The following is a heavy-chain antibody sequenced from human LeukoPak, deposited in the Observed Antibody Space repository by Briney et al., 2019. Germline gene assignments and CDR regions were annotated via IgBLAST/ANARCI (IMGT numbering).Heavy chain of an antibody. J-gene: IGHJ4*02. D-gene: IGHD3-3*01. CDR2: MNPNSGNT. CDR3: ARGRPRISGRGFWRWIATTGYYFDY. CDR1: GYTFTSYD. Sequence: VKVSCKASGYTFTSYDINWVRQATGQGLEWMGWMNPNSGNTGYAQKFQGRVTITRNTSISTAYMELSSLRSEDTAVYYCARGRPRISGRGFWRWIATTGYYFDYWGQGTLVTVSS. V-gene: IGHV1-8*03.